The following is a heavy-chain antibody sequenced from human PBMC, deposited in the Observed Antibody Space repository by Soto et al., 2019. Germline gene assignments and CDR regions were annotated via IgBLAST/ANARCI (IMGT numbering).Heavy chain of an antibody. D-gene: IGHD6-6*01. CDR1: GFTVSSNY. CDR2: IYSGGST. V-gene: IGHV3-53*01. J-gene: IGHJ6*02. Sequence: GGSLRLSXAASGFTVSSNYVSWVRQAPGKGLEWVSVIYSGGSTYYADSVKGRFTISRDNSKNTLYLQMNSLRAEDTAVYYCARSPYSSSYYYYYGMDVWGQGTTVTVSS. CDR3: ARSPYSSSYYYYYGMDV.